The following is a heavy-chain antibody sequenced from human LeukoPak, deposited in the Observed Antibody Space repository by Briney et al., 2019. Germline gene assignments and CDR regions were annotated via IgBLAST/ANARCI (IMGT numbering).Heavy chain of an antibody. CDR3: ARPSPMDV. Sequence: GGSLRLSCAASGFTFSSYSMNWVRQAPGKGLEWVSYISSSSSTIYYADSVKGRFTISRDNAKNSLYLQMNSLRAEDTAVYYCARPSPMDVWGKGTTVTVSS. CDR2: ISSSSSTI. V-gene: IGHV3-48*01. J-gene: IGHJ6*03. CDR1: GFTFSSYS.